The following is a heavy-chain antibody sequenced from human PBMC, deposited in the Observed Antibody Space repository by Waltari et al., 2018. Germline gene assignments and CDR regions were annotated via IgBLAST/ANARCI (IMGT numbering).Heavy chain of an antibody. V-gene: IGHV3-30*07. Sequence: DSVKGRFTISRDNPKNTLYLEMNDLRAEDTAIYYCASSSPPKALYKDSWIDYWGQGTLVTVSS. J-gene: IGHJ4*02. CDR3: ASSSPPKALYKDSWIDY. D-gene: IGHD1-20*01.